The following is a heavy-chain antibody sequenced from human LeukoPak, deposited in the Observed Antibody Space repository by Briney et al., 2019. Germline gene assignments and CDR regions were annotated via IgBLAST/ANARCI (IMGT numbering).Heavy chain of an antibody. Sequence: GGCLRLSCAASGFTFSSYAMHWVRQAPGKGLEWVAVISYDGSNKYYADSVKGRFTISRDNSKNTLYLQMNSLRAEDTAVYYCARGESSSSPLWVRDAFDIWGQGTMVTVSS. CDR3: ARGESSSSPLWVRDAFDI. CDR1: GFTFSSYA. CDR2: ISYDGSNK. J-gene: IGHJ3*02. V-gene: IGHV3-30-3*01. D-gene: IGHD2-2*01.